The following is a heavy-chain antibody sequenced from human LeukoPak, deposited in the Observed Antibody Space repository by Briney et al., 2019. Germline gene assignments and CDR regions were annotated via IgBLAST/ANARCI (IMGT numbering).Heavy chain of an antibody. V-gene: IGHV4-59*01. CDR1: GGSISSYY. Sequence: SETLSLTCTVSGGSISSYYWSWIRQPPGKGLEWIGYIYYGGSTNSNPSLKSRVTILVDTSKNQFSLKLSSVTAADTAVYFCARGIIGYAARNYWFFDLWGRGTLVTVSS. J-gene: IGHJ2*01. D-gene: IGHD5-18*01. CDR3: ARGIIGYAARNYWFFDL. CDR2: IYYGGST.